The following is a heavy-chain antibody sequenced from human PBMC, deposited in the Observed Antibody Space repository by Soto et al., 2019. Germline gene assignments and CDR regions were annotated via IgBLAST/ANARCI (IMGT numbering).Heavy chain of an antibody. CDR2: IYYSGST. V-gene: IGHV4-61*01. CDR1: VGSVSSGSYY. CDR3: EIALDYSDTSGYFVYFQY. Sequence: SENLSLTCTVSVGSVSSGSYYWSWIRQPPGKGLEWIGYIYYSGSTNYNPSLKSRVTISVDTSKNQFSLKLSSVTAADTAVYYCEIALDYSDTSGYFVYFQYRGQRIPVTLSS. J-gene: IGHJ1*01. D-gene: IGHD3-22*01.